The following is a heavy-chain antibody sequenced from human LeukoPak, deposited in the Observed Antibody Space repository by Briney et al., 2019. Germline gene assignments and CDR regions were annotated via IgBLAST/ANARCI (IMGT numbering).Heavy chain of an antibody. D-gene: IGHD1-7*01. CDR1: GFSFSSYA. CDR3: ARERVFNWNYWFDY. Sequence: GGSLRLSCAASGFSFSSYAMSWVRQAPGKGLEWVSTISGGGTFTYYADSVKGRFTISRDNSKNTLFLQMNSLRAEDTAVYYCARERVFNWNYWFDYWGQGTLVTVSS. CDR2: ISGGGTFT. J-gene: IGHJ4*02. V-gene: IGHV3-23*01.